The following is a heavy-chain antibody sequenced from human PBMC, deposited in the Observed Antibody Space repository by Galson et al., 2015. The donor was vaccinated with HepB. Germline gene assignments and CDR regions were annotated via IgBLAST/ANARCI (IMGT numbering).Heavy chain of an antibody. CDR2: IYYSGST. CDR3: ATGVVPPANYDY. CDR1: GGSISSYY. V-gene: IGHV4-59*01. D-gene: IGHD2-2*01. J-gene: IGHJ4*02. Sequence: SETLSLTCTVSGGSISSYYWSWIRQPPGKGLEWIGYIYYSGSTNYNPSLKSRVTISVDTSKNQFSLRLSSVTAADTAVYYCATGVVPPANYDYWGQGTLVTVSS.